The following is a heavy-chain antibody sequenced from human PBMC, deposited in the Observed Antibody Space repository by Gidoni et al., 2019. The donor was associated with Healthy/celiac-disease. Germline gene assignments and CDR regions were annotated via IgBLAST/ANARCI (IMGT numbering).Heavy chain of an antibody. D-gene: IGHD6-19*01. CDR1: GFTFSRYG. J-gene: IGHJ4*02. CDR2: ISYDGSNK. CDR3: AKDLSDSSGWSTRGIDY. V-gene: IGHV3-30*18. Sequence: QVQLVESGGDVVQPGRSLRLPCAAAGFTFSRYGRHWVRQAPGKGLEWVAVISYDGSNKYYADSVKGRFTISRDNSKNTLYLQMNSLRAEETAVYYCAKDLSDSSGWSTRGIDYWGQGTLVTVSS.